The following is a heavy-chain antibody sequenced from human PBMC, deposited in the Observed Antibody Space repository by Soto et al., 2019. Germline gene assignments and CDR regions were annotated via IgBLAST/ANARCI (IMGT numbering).Heavy chain of an antibody. CDR3: ARRTRIAASMNWFDP. CDR1: GGSISSGGYY. CDR2: IYYSGST. J-gene: IGHJ5*02. V-gene: IGHV4-31*03. Sequence: SETLSLTCTVSGGSISSGGYYWSWIRQHPGKGLEWIGYIYYSGSTYYNPSLKSRVTISVDTSKNQFSLKLSPVTAADTAVYYCARRTRIAASMNWFDPWGQGTPVTVSS. D-gene: IGHD6-13*01.